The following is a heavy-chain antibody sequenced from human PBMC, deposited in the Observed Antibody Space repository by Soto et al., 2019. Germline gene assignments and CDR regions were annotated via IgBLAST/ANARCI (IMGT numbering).Heavy chain of an antibody. J-gene: IGHJ4*02. CDR3: TTVIEY. Sequence: GGSLSLSCAASGFTFTNYWMHWVRHVQGKGLVWVSRIDGVGTGTSYSDSVRGRFTISRDNAENTLYLQMNSLRAEDTAVYYCTTVIEYWGQETPVTVPQ. V-gene: IGHV3-74*01. CDR1: GFTFTNYW. CDR2: IDGVGTGT.